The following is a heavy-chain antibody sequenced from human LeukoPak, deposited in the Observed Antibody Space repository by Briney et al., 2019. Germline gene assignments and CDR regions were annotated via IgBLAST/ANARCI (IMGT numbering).Heavy chain of an antibody. V-gene: IGHV4-39*07. CDR1: GGSISSSSYY. Sequence: PSETLSLTCTVSGGSISSSSYYWGWIRQPPGKGLEWIGSIYYSGSTYYNPSLKSRVTISVDTSKNQFSLKLSSVTAADTAVYYCARQSGYSSSWYRFRWLSNWFDPWGQGTLVTVSS. J-gene: IGHJ5*02. CDR2: IYYSGST. CDR3: ARQSGYSSSWYRFRWLSNWFDP. D-gene: IGHD6-13*01.